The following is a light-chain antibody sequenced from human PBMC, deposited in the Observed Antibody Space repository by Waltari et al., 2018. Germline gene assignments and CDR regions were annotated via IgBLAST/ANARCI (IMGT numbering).Light chain of an antibody. V-gene: IGKV3-20*01. CDR1: QSVSRS. J-gene: IGKJ1*01. Sequence: IVLTQSPGTLSLSPGERVTLSCRASQSVSRSLAWYQQKPGQAPKRLISGASTRATGIPDRFTGSGSGTDFSLTSSSREPEDCAIYFCQHYVRLPATFGQGTKVEIK. CDR3: QHYVRLPAT. CDR2: GAS.